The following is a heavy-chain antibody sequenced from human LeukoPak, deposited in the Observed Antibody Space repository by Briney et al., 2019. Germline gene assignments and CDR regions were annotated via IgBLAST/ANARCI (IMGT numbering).Heavy chain of an antibody. D-gene: IGHD2-2*01. CDR3: ARVGDCSSTSCYSGDFDY. J-gene: IGHJ4*02. Sequence: SMKVSCKASGGTFSSYAISWVRQAPGQGLEWMGGIIPIFGTANYAQKFQGRVTITADESTSTAYMELSSLRSEDTAVYYCARVGDCSSTSCYSGDFDYWGQGTLVTVSS. V-gene: IGHV1-69*13. CDR2: IIPIFGTA. CDR1: GGTFSSYA.